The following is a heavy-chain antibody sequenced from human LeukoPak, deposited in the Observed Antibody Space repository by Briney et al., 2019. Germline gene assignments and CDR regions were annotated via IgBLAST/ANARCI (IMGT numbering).Heavy chain of an antibody. Sequence: GESLKISCKASGYSFTNYWIAWVRQMPGKGLEWMGNFNPANSDTTYSPSFKGQVPLSADNSISTAYLQWSGLKASDTAMYYCARHYHYAWFGYWGQGTLVTVSS. D-gene: IGHD3-22*01. J-gene: IGHJ4*02. CDR1: GYSFTNYW. CDR3: ARHYHYAWFGY. V-gene: IGHV5-51*01. CDR2: FNPANSDT.